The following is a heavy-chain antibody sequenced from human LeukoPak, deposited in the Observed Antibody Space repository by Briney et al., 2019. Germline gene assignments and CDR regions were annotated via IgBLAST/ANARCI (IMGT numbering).Heavy chain of an antibody. CDR2: IKSKTDGGTT. Sequence: KAGGSLRLSCAASGFTFNYAWMSWVRQAPGKGLEWVGRIKSKTDGGTTDYAAPVKGRFTISRDDSKNTLYLQMNSLKTEDTAVYYCTTDIVVVPAAIAGDYWGQGTLITVSS. D-gene: IGHD2-2*02. CDR1: GFTFNYAW. V-gene: IGHV3-15*01. CDR3: TTDIVVVPAAIAGDY. J-gene: IGHJ4*02.